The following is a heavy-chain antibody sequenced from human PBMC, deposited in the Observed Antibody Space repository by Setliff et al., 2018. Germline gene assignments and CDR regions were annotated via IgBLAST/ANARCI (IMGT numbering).Heavy chain of an antibody. V-gene: IGHV1-2*02. CDR3: ARGREWLVRVDI. J-gene: IGHJ3*02. Sequence: AASVKVSCKASGYTFTGYYMHWVRQAPGQGLEWMGWINPNSGGTNYAQKFQGRVTMTRDTSISTAYMELGRLRSDDTAVYYCARGREWLVRVDIWGQGTMVTVSS. CDR2: INPNSGGT. D-gene: IGHD6-19*01. CDR1: GYTFTGYY.